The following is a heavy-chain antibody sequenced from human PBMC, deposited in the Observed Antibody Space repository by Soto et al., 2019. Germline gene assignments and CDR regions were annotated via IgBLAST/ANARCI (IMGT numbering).Heavy chain of an antibody. Sequence: QVQLVESGGGVVQPGRSLRLSCAASGFTFSSYGMHWVRQTPGKGLEWVASISYDGSNKYYADSVKGRFTIPRDKSKNTLYLQINSLRPEDTAVYYCAKDSILEWTLPTLFFDYWGQGTLVTVSS. CDR2: ISYDGSNK. J-gene: IGHJ4*02. CDR3: AKDSILEWTLPTLFFDY. V-gene: IGHV3-30*18. CDR1: GFTFSSYG. D-gene: IGHD3-3*01.